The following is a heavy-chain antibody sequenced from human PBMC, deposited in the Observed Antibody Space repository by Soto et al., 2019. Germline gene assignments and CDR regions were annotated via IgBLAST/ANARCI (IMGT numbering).Heavy chain of an antibody. V-gene: IGHV3-48*03. CDR2: ISSSGSTI. J-gene: IGHJ5*02. CDR1: GFTFSSYE. CDR3: ARDGGATLRPVDWSDP. D-gene: IGHD1-26*01. Sequence: GGSLRLSCSASGFTFSSYEMNWVRQAPGKGLEWVSYISSSGSTIYYADSVKGRFTISRDNAKNSLYLQMNSLRAEDTAVYYCARDGGATLRPVDWSDPWGKGTLVTVSS.